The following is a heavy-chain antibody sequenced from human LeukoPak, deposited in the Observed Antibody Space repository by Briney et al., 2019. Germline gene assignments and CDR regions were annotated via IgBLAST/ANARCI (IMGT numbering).Heavy chain of an antibody. Sequence: TLSLTCTVSGGSISSGSYCWSWIRQPAGKGLEWIGHIYSSGSTNYNPSLKSRVTISVDTSKNQFSLKLGSVTAADTAVYYCASAQTYYYGSGLRSESGIDYWGQGTLVTVSS. V-gene: IGHV4-61*09. CDR1: GGSISSGSYC. D-gene: IGHD3-10*01. J-gene: IGHJ4*02. CDR2: IYSSGST. CDR3: ASAQTYYYGSGLRSESGIDY.